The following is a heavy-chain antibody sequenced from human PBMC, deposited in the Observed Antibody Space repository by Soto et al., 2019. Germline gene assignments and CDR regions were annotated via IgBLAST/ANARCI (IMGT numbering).Heavy chain of an antibody. Sequence: ASETLSLTCAVYGGSFSGYYWSWIRQSPRKGLEWIGEVNHRGSTNYNPSLKSRVAISVDTSKNQFSLKLSSVTAADTAVYYCARGLYDMVWGVTHLDYWGQGSLVTVSS. CDR1: GGSFSGYY. J-gene: IGHJ4*02. D-gene: IGHD3-10*01. CDR2: VNHRGST. CDR3: ARGLYDMVWGVTHLDY. V-gene: IGHV4-34*01.